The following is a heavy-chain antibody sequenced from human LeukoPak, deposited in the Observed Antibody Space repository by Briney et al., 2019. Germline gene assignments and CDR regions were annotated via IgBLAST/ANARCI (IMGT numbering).Heavy chain of an antibody. V-gene: IGHV3-30*02. CDR2: IPYDGSNK. D-gene: IGHD2-2*01. CDR3: ARGDIVVVPAAIGIDY. CDR1: GFTFSSYG. Sequence: GGSLRLSCAASGFTFSSYGLHWVRQAPGKGLEWVTFIPYDGSNKYYADSVKGRFTISRDNSKNTLYLQMNSLRAEDTAVYYCARGDIVVVPAAIGIDYWGQGTLVTVSS. J-gene: IGHJ4*02.